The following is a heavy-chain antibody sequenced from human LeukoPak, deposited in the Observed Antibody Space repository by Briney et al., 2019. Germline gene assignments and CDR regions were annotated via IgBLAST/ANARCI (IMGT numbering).Heavy chain of an antibody. CDR1: GGTFSSYT. Sequence: ASLKVSCKASGGTFSSYTISWVRQAPGQGLEWMGRIIPILGIANYAQKFQGRVTITADKSTSTAYMELSSLRSEDTAVYYCARDPGDDSSGYYHYWGQGTLVTVSS. CDR2: IIPILGIA. D-gene: IGHD3-22*01. V-gene: IGHV1-69*04. J-gene: IGHJ4*02. CDR3: ARDPGDDSSGYYHY.